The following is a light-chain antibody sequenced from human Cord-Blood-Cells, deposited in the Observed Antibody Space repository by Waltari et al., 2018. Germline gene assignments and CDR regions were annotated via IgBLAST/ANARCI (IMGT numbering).Light chain of an antibody. CDR3: CSYAGSSIVV. J-gene: IGLJ2*01. CDR1: SSDVGSYNL. CDR2: EGS. V-gene: IGLV2-23*01. Sequence: QSALTQPASVSGSPGQSITISCPGTSSDVGSYNLVPWYQQHPGKAPKLMIYEGSKRPSGVSNRFSGSKSGNTASLTISGLQAEDEADYYCCSYAGSSIVVFGGGTKLTVL.